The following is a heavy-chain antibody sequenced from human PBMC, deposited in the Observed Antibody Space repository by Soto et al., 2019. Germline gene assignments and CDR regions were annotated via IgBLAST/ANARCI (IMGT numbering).Heavy chain of an antibody. CDR2: IDPSDSYT. V-gene: IGHV5-10-1*01. CDR3: ARQTVVVPAAPYYYYGMDV. CDR1: GYSFTSYW. D-gene: IGHD2-2*01. J-gene: IGHJ6*02. Sequence: GESLKISCKGSGYSFTSYWISWVRQMPGKGLEWMGRIDPSDSYTNYSPSFQGHVTISADRSISTAYLQWSSLKASDTAMYYCARQTVVVPAAPYYYYGMDVWGQGTTVTVSS.